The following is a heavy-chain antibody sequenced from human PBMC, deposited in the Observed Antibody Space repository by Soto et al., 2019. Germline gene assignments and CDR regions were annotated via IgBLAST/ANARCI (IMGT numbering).Heavy chain of an antibody. J-gene: IGHJ4*02. CDR2: ISSGISDT. Sequence: LRLSWEASGFTFRRVSMNWVRHVPGKALEWVASISSGISDTWYADSVKGRFIISGDNAENSLFLQMNTLRPEDTAMYYCARVAYWGPGTQVTVSS. CDR1: GFTFRRVS. CDR3: ARVAY. V-gene: IGHV3-21*01.